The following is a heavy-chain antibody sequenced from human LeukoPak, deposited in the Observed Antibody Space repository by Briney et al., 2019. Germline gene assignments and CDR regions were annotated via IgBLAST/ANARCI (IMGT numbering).Heavy chain of an antibody. D-gene: IGHD6-13*01. J-gene: IGHJ4*02. V-gene: IGHV1-69*04. CDR1: GGTFSSYA. Sequence: SVKVSCKASGGTFSSYAISWVRQAPGQGLEWMGRIIPILGIANYAQKFQGRVTMTRDTSTSTVYMELSSLRSEDTAVYYCARNDRGAAAGYDYWGQGTLVTVSS. CDR2: IIPILGIA. CDR3: ARNDRGAAAGYDY.